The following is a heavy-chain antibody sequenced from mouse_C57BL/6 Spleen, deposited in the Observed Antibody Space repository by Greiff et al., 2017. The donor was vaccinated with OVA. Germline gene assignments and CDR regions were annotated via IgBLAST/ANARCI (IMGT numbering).Heavy chain of an antibody. CDR3: TRDHGVTTGYYAMDY. CDR1: GFTFSSYA. V-gene: IGHV5-9-1*02. D-gene: IGHD2-2*01. CDR2: ISSGGDYI. Sequence: EVMLVESGEGLVKPGGSLKLSCAASGFTFSSYAMSWVRQTPEKRLEWVAYISSGGDYIYYADTVKGRFTISRDNARNTMYLQMSSRKSEDTAMYYCTRDHGVTTGYYAMDYWGQGTSVTVSS. J-gene: IGHJ4*01.